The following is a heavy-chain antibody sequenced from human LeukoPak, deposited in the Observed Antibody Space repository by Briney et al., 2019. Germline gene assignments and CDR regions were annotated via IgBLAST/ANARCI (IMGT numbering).Heavy chain of an antibody. Sequence: PGGSLRLSCAASGFTFSNYAMSWVRQAPGKGLEWVSAISGSGDGTYYADSVKGRFTISRDNSKNTLYLQMNSLRAEDTAVYYCVEFSSSALDTWGQGTLVTVSP. V-gene: IGHV3-23*01. D-gene: IGHD6-6*01. CDR1: GFTFSNYA. CDR3: VEFSSSALDT. J-gene: IGHJ5*02. CDR2: ISGSGDGT.